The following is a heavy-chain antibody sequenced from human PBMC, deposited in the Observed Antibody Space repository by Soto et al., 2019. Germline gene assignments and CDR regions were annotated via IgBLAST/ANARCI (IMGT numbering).Heavy chain of an antibody. J-gene: IGHJ4*02. V-gene: IGHV4-59*01. D-gene: IGHD6-19*01. CDR3: AREASSGWYYFDY. CDR1: GGSISSYY. Sequence: QVQLQESGPGLVKPSETLSLTCTVSGGSISSYYWSWIRQPPGKGLEWIGYIYYSGSTNYNPSLKSRVTISVHTSKNQFSLKLSSVTAADTAVYYCAREASSGWYYFDYWGQGTLVTVSS. CDR2: IYYSGST.